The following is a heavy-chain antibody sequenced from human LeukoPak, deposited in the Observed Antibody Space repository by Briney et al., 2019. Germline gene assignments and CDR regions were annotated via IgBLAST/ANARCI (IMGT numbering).Heavy chain of an antibody. CDR1: GFTFSSYA. V-gene: IGHV3-23*01. CDR2: ISGSGGGT. D-gene: IGHD3-16*02. CDR3: ARGAGEPNLWGSFRLGGFDY. J-gene: IGHJ4*02. Sequence: PGGSLRLSCAASGFTFSSYAMNWVRQAPGKGLEWVSGISGSGGGTYYADSVKGRFTISRDNSKNSLFLQMNSLRVEDTAKYYCARGAGEPNLWGSFRLGGFDYWGQGTLVTVSS.